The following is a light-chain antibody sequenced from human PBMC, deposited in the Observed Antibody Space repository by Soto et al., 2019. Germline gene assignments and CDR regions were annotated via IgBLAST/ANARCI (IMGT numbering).Light chain of an antibody. V-gene: IGLV2-14*03. J-gene: IGLJ1*01. Sequence: QSVLTQPASVSGSPGQSITITRTGTSSDVGGNKYVSWYQHYPGKAPKLMICDVSNRPSGVSNRFSGSKSGNTASLTISGLQAEDEADYYCSAFTRNTYVFGTGTKVTVL. CDR1: SSDVGGNKY. CDR2: DVS. CDR3: SAFTRNTYV.